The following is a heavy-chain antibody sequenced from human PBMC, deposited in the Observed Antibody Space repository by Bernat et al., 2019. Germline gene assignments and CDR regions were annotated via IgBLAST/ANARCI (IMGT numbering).Heavy chain of an antibody. CDR1: GFIFSSYA. D-gene: IGHD3-10*01. V-gene: IGHV3-23*01. CDR3: AKDLAYGSGNYFDY. CDR2: ISGLGSST. J-gene: IGHJ4*02. Sequence: EVQLLESGGGLVQPGGSLRLSCAASGFIFSSYAMSWVRQAPGKGLEWVSGISGLGSSTYYADSMKGRFTISRDNSKNTLYLQMSSLRAEDTAVYYCAKDLAYGSGNYFDYWGQGTLVTVSS.